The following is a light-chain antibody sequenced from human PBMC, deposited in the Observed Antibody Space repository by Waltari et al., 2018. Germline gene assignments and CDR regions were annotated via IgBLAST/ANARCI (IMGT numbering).Light chain of an antibody. CDR2: YAA. J-gene: IGKJ2*01. CDR3: HQSNNLPYT. V-gene: IGKV6D-21*02. Sequence: PLINYAAQSISGVPSRCSGSGSGTYFTLTINSLEAEDAAAYYCHQSNNLPYTFCQGTKLEIK.